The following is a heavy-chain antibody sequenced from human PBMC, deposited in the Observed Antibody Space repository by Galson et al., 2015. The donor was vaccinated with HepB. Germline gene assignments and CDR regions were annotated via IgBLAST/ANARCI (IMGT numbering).Heavy chain of an antibody. D-gene: IGHD3-10*01. CDR2: IYPGDSDT. Sequence: QSGAEVKKPGESLKISCKGSGYSFTSYWIGWVRQMPGKGLEWMGIIYPGDSDTRYSPSFQGQVTISADKSISTAYLQWSSLKASDTAMYYCARLPTSAITMVQGATSPYFDYWGQGTLVTVSS. CDR3: ARLPTSAITMVQGATSPYFDY. CDR1: GYSFTSYW. V-gene: IGHV5-51*03. J-gene: IGHJ4*02.